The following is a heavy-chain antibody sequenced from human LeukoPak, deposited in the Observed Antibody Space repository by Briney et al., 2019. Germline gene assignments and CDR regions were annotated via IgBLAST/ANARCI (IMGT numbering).Heavy chain of an antibody. D-gene: IGHD6-13*01. CDR1: GGSFSGYY. CDR3: ARRGHKYSSSWFDP. J-gene: IGHJ5*02. CDR2: INHSGST. V-gene: IGHV4-34*01. Sequence: SETLSLTCAVYGGSFSGYYWSWIRQPPGKGLEWIGEINHSGSTNYNPSLKSRVTISVDTSKNQFSLKLSSVTAADTAVYYCARRGHKYSSSWFDPWGQGTLVTVSS.